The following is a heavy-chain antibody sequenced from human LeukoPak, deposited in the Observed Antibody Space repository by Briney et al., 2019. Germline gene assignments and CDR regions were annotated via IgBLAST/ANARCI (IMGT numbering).Heavy chain of an antibody. CDR1: GYTFTSYG. D-gene: IGHD2-2*03. Sequence: ASVKVSCKASGYTFTSYGISWVRQAPGQGLEWMGWISAYNGNTNYAQKLQGRVTMTTDTSTSTAYMELRSLRSDDTAVYYCARELDIVVVPAAPQGIAAAGPPGYWGQGTLVTVSS. V-gene: IGHV1-18*01. J-gene: IGHJ4*02. CDR3: ARELDIVVVPAAPQGIAAAGPPGY. CDR2: ISAYNGNT.